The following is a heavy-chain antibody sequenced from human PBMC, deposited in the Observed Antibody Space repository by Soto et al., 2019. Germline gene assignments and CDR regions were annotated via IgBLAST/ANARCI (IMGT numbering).Heavy chain of an antibody. J-gene: IGHJ5*02. Sequence: EVQLLESGGGLVQPGGSLRLSCAASGFTFSSYAMSWVRQAPGKGLEWVSAISGSGGSTYYADSVKGRFTISRDNSKNTLYLQMNSLRAEDTAVYYCAKWGGLWFGELSLQNWFDPWDQGTLVTVSS. CDR1: GFTFSSYA. CDR2: ISGSGGST. CDR3: AKWGGLWFGELSLQNWFDP. V-gene: IGHV3-23*01. D-gene: IGHD3-10*01.